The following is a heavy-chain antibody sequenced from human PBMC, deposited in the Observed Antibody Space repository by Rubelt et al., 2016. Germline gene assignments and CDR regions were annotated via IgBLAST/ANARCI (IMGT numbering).Heavy chain of an antibody. V-gene: IGHV4-4*07. J-gene: IGHJ1*01. D-gene: IGHD5-18*01. CDR2: IYTSGST. CDR3: ARGNSYGYTLRYFQH. Sequence: WSWIRQPAGKGLEWIGRIYTSGSTNYNPSLKSRVTMPVDTSKNQFSLKLSSVTAADTAVYYCARGNSYGYTLRYFQHWGQGTLVTVSS.